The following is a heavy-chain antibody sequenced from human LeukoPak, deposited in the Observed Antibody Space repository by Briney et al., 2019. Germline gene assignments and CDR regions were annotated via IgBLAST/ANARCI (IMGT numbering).Heavy chain of an antibody. CDR1: GGSISSSSYY. D-gene: IGHD5-18*01. Sequence: KPSETLSLTCTVSGGSISSSSYYWGWIRQPPGKGLEWIGSIYYSGSTYYNPSLKSRVTISVDTSKNQFSLKLSSVTAADTAVYYCARGQGYSYGLDGQGGLGGGNFDYWGQGTLVTVSS. J-gene: IGHJ4*02. V-gene: IGHV4-39*01. CDR3: ARGQGYSYGLDGQGGLGGGNFDY. CDR2: IYYSGST.